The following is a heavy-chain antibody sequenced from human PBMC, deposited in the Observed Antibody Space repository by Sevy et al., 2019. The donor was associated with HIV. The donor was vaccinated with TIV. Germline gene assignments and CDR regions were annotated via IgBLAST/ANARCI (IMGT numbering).Heavy chain of an antibody. D-gene: IGHD3-3*01. J-gene: IGHJ6*03. CDR3: ARDAPSTYYDFWRRAHYYYYMDV. CDR1: GGSISSYY. CDR2: IYYSGST. V-gene: IGHV4-59*01. Sequence: SETLSLTCTVSGGSISSYYWSWIRQPPGKGLEWIGYIYYSGSTNYNPSLKSRVTISVDTSKNQFSLKLSSVTAADTAVYYCARDAPSTYYDFWRRAHYYYYMDVWGKGTTVTVSS.